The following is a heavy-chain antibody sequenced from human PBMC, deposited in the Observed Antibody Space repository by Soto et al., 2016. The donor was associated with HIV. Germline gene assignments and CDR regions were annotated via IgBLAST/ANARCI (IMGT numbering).Heavy chain of an antibody. CDR2: ISYDGSNK. V-gene: IGHV3-30*04. Sequence: VQLVESGGGVVQPGRSLRLSCAASGFTFSSYVMYWVRQAPGKGLEWVAVISYDGSNKYYADSVKGRFTISRDNSKNTLYLQMNSLRAEDTAVYYCARDIGLVARTGGWFDYWGPGNPGHRLL. D-gene: IGHD2-15*01. J-gene: IGHJ4*02. CDR3: ARDIGLVARTGGWFDY. CDR1: GFTFSSYV.